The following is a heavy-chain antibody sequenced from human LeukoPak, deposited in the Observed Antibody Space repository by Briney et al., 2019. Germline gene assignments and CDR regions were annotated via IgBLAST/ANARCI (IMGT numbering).Heavy chain of an antibody. V-gene: IGHV1-24*01. CDR1: GYTLTELS. CDR3: ATIKVYGDYYVTLGHAFDI. J-gene: IGHJ3*02. CDR2: FDPEGGET. Sequence: ASVKASCKVSGYTLTELSMHWVRQAPGKGLEWMGGFDPEGGETIYAQKLQGRVTMTADTSTDTAYMELSSLRSEDTAVYYCATIKVYGDYYVTLGHAFDIWGQGTMVTVSS. D-gene: IGHD4-17*01.